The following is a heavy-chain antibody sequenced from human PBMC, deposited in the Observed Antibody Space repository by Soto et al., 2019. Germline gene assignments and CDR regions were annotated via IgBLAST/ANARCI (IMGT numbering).Heavy chain of an antibody. Sequence: SETLSLTCTVSGVSIHNSHSFWGWIRQPPGKGLEFIGTVYYSGGAHYSSSLKSRVTISVDTANNQVSLRMRSLTAADTAVYYCGRVVEGATRHTDLDSWGQGTLVTVSS. V-gene: IGHV4-39*01. CDR2: VYYSGGA. J-gene: IGHJ5*01. CDR3: GRVVEGATRHTDLDS. CDR1: GVSIHNSHSF. D-gene: IGHD2-21*01.